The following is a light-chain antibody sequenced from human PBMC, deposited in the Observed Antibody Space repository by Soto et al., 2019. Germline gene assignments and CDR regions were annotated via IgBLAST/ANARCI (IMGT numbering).Light chain of an antibody. Sequence: EIFFTQYPGNLSLSPGGRATLSCRASPSVTSTPLAWYQQKPGQAPRLLIYDASNRAPGVPARFGASGSGTDFTLTISSLEPEDFAVYYCQQRSNWPLTFGGETKVDIK. CDR2: DAS. V-gene: IGKV3-11*01. CDR3: QQRSNWPLT. J-gene: IGKJ4*01. CDR1: PSVTST.